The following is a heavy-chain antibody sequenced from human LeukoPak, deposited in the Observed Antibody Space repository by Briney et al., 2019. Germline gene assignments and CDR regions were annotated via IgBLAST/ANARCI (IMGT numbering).Heavy chain of an antibody. CDR3: ASSRFDWLPYFEY. J-gene: IGHJ4*02. CDR1: RLTFSSYA. V-gene: IGHV3-30-3*01. Sequence: GRSLRPSCAASRLTFSSYAMHWVRQPPGKGLEWVAVIPYDGNNKYYADSVRGRFTISRDNSKNTLYLQMNSLRPEDTAVYYCASSRFDWLPYFEYWGQGTLVTVSS. D-gene: IGHD3-9*01. CDR2: IPYDGNNK.